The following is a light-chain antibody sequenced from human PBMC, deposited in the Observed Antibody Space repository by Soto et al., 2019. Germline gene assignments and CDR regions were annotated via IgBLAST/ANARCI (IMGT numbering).Light chain of an antibody. Sequence: EVVLTQSPGTLSLSPGEAATLSCRASQTVSSGYLAWYQQRSGQAPRLLIYGSSSRASDVPDRFSGSGSGTEFALTFSSLEPEDLAVYFCQQYDRSPWTFGQGTKLEIK. J-gene: IGKJ1*01. CDR3: QQYDRSPWT. CDR2: GSS. CDR1: QTVSSGY. V-gene: IGKV3-20*01.